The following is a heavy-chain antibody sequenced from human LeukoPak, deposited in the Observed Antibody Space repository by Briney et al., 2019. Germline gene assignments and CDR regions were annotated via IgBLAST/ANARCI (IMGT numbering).Heavy chain of an antibody. Sequence: PGGSLRLSCAASGFTFSSYAMHWVRQAPGKGLEWVAVISYDGSSKYYADSVKGRFTISRDNSKNTLYLQMNSLRAEDTAVYYCARGFPIAARRVADYRGQGTLVTVSS. V-gene: IGHV3-30-3*01. J-gene: IGHJ4*02. CDR2: ISYDGSSK. CDR1: GFTFSSYA. D-gene: IGHD6-6*01. CDR3: ARGFPIAARRVADY.